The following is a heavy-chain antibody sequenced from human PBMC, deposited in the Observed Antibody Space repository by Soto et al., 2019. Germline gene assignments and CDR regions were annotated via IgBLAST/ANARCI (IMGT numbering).Heavy chain of an antibody. CDR3: AKGTYDSSGYYTAPEY. CDR1: GFTFDDYA. CDR2: ISWNRGKI. J-gene: IGHJ4*02. V-gene: IGHV3-9*01. D-gene: IGHD3-22*01. Sequence: EVQLVESVGGLVQPGRSLRLSCAASGFTFDDYAMHWVRQAPGRGLEWVSGISWNRGKIGYVDSVKGRFTISKDNAKNSLYLKMNSLRAEDTAVYYCAKGTYDSSGYYTAPEYWGQGTLVTVSS.